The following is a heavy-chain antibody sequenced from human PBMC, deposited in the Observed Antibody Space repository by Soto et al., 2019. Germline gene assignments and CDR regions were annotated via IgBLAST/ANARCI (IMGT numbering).Heavy chain of an antibody. CDR3: ARSTQAQMYFFDY. J-gene: IGHJ4*02. Sequence: GGSLRLSCAASGFTFSDHYMSWIRQAPGKGLEWISFISQSGISTYYADSVKGRFTVSRDNARNSLYLQMNSLRAEDTAVYFCARSTQAQMYFFDYWGQGTLVTVSS. CDR1: GFTFSDHY. V-gene: IGHV3-11*01. D-gene: IGHD4-17*01. CDR2: ISQSGIST.